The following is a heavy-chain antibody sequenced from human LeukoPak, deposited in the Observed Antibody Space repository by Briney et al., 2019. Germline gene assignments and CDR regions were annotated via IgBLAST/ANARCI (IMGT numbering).Heavy chain of an antibody. D-gene: IGHD6-19*01. Sequence: PGGSLRLSCEASGFTFSNYWMSWVRQAPGKGLEWVANIKEDGSEKYYVDSVKGRFTISRDNAKNTLYLQMNSLRAEDTAVYYCAKTVNSGWPYYFDYWGQGTLVTVSS. CDR2: IKEDGSEK. J-gene: IGHJ4*02. CDR3: AKTVNSGWPYYFDY. CDR1: GFTFSNYW. V-gene: IGHV3-7*03.